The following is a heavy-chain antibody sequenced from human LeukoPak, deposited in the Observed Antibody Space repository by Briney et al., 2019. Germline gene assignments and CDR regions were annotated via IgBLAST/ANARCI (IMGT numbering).Heavy chain of an antibody. J-gene: IGHJ6*03. D-gene: IGHD3-10*01. CDR3: ARGQRGYYYYMDV. Sequence: GASVKVSCKASGGTFSSYAISWVRQAPGQGLEWMGGIIPIFGTANYAQKFQGRVTITTDESMSTAYMELSSLRSEDTAVYYCARGQRGYYYYMDVWGKGTTVTVSS. V-gene: IGHV1-69*05. CDR2: IIPIFGTA. CDR1: GGTFSSYA.